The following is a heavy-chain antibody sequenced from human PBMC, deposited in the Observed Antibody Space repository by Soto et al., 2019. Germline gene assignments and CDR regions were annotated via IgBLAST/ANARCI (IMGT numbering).Heavy chain of an antibody. D-gene: IGHD2-21*02. CDR2: IYYSGST. CDR1: GGSISSGGYY. CDR3: ARVIVVVTAIDY. Sequence: SETLSLTCTVSGGSISSGGYYWSWIRQHPGKGLEWIGYIYYSGSTYYNPSLKSRVTISVDTSKNQFSLKLSSVTAADTAVYYCARVIVVVTAIDYWGQGTLVTVPS. J-gene: IGHJ4*02. V-gene: IGHV4-31*03.